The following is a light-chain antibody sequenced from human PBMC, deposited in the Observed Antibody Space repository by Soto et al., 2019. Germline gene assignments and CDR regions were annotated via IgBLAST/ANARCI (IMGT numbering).Light chain of an antibody. CDR2: DVS. CDR1: SSDVGGYNF. V-gene: IGLV2-14*03. CDR3: SLFTRSDTLVV. J-gene: IGLJ2*01. Sequence: QSALTQPASVSGSPGQSITISCTGTSSDVGGYNFVSWYQHHPAKAPKLMIYDVSNRPSRVSNGFSGAKSGNTASLTISGFEAEDEALYCCSLFTRSDTLVVFGGGTKLTVL.